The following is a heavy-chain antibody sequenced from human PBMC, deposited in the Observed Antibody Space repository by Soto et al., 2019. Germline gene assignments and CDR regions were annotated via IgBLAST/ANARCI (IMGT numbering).Heavy chain of an antibody. Sequence: QVQIVQSGAEVKKPGASVKVSCKASGYTFTSYAMHWVRQAPGQRLEWMGWINAGNGNTKYSQKFQGRVTITRDTSASTAYMELSSLRSEDTAVYYCARGLNGYLHYFDYWGQGTPVTVSS. CDR2: INAGNGNT. V-gene: IGHV1-3*01. CDR3: ARGLNGYLHYFDY. CDR1: GYTFTSYA. D-gene: IGHD5-18*01. J-gene: IGHJ4*02.